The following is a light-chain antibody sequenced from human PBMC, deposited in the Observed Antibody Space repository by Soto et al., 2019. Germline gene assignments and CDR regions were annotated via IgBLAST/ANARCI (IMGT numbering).Light chain of an antibody. CDR3: QHRHTWPPDAT. CDR2: GAS. V-gene: IGKV3-11*01. J-gene: IGKJ2*01. Sequence: EIVLTQSPATLSLSAGDRATLSCRASQNVGTYLAWYQQRPGQAPRLLIYGASNRATGIPARFSGSGSRTDFTLTITSLAPEDCAVYFCQHRHTWPPDATFGPGNRLEIK. CDR1: QNVGTY.